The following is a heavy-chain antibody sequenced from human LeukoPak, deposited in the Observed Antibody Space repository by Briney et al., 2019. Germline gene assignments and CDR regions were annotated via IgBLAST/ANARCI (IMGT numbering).Heavy chain of an antibody. CDR1: GDSVSSNDAT. D-gene: IGHD6-6*01. Sequence: SQTLSLTCAISGDSVSSNDATWNWIRQSPSRGLEWLGRTYYRSQWYNDYAVSVKSRITINPDTSKNQFSLQLNSVTPEDTAVYYCARDSSSTEYYYYYYMDVWGKGTTVTVSS. V-gene: IGHV6-1*01. CDR2: TYYRSQWYN. CDR3: ARDSSSTEYYYYYYMDV. J-gene: IGHJ6*03.